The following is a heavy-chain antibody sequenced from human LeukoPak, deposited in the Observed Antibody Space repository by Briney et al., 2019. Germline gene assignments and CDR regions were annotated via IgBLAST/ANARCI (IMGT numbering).Heavy chain of an antibody. CDR1: GYTFTSYG. D-gene: IGHD3-22*01. CDR2: ISTYNGNT. Sequence: GASVKVSCKASGYTFTSYGISWVRQAPGQGLEWMGWISTYNGNTNYAQKLQGRVTMTTDTSTSTAYMELRSLRSDDTAVYYRARALYYYDSSDADDYWGQGTLVTVSS. V-gene: IGHV1-18*01. J-gene: IGHJ4*02. CDR3: ARALYYYDSSDADDY.